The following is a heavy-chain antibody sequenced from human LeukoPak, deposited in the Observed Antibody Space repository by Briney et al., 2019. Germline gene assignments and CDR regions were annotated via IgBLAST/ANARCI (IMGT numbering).Heavy chain of an antibody. V-gene: IGHV3-21*01. J-gene: IGHJ4*02. D-gene: IGHD5-18*01. CDR1: GFTFSSYG. Sequence: PGRSLRLSCAASGFTFSSYGMHWVRQAPGKGLEWVSSISSSSSYIYYADSVKGRFTISRDNAKNSLYLQMNSLRAEDTAVYYCARVGGYSYTYDYWGQGTLVTVSS. CDR3: ARVGGYSYTYDY. CDR2: ISSSSSYI.